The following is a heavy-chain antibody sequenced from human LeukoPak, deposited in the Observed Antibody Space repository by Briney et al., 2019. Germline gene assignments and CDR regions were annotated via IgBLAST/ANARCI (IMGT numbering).Heavy chain of an antibody. V-gene: IGHV3-9*03. D-gene: IGHD3-9*01. CDR1: GFTFDDYA. CDR2: ISWNSGSI. Sequence: PGGSLRLSCAASGFTFDDYAMHWVRQAPGKGLEWVSGISWNSGSIGYADSVKGRFTISRDNAKNSLYLQMNSLRAEDMALYYCAKDASEGGLVSYYFDYWGQGTLVTVSS. J-gene: IGHJ4*02. CDR3: AKDASEGGLVSYYFDY.